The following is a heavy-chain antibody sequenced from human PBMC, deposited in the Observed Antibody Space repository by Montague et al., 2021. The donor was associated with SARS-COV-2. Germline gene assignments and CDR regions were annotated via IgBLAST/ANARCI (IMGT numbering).Heavy chain of an antibody. CDR3: ARAWGQWLLSGYYFDY. CDR1: GGSISSSSYY. V-gene: IGHV4-39*01. J-gene: IGHJ4*02. CDR2: IYYSGST. Sequence: SETLSLTCTVSGGSISSSSYYWGWIRQPPGKGLGWIGIIYYSGSTYYNPSLKSRVTISVDTSKNQFSLKLVSVTAADTAVYYCARAWGQWLLSGYYFDYWGQGTMVTVSS. D-gene: IGHD6-19*01.